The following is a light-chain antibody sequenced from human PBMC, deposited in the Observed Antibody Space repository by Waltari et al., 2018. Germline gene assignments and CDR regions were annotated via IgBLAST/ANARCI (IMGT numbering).Light chain of an antibody. Sequence: DIQMTQSPSSLSASVGVRVTITCRASQSISSYLNWYQQKPWKAPKLLIYAASSLQSGVPSRFSGSGSGTDFTLTISSLQPEDFATYYCQQSYSTPITFGQGTRLEIK. V-gene: IGKV1-39*01. CDR1: QSISSY. CDR3: QQSYSTPIT. J-gene: IGKJ5*01. CDR2: AAS.